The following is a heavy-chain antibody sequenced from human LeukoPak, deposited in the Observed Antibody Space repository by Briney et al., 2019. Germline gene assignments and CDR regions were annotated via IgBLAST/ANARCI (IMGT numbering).Heavy chain of an antibody. J-gene: IGHJ4*02. CDR2: IYYSGSS. V-gene: IGHV4-39*01. CDR1: GGSVSSSLHY. CDR3: ARLLPMIFDY. Sequence: SETLSLTCTVSGGSVSSSLHYWGWVRQSPGKGLEWIGNIYYSGSSDYNPSLKSRVTIAVDMSKNQISLKLNSVTAADTAVYYCARLLPMIFDYWGRGALVTVSS. D-gene: IGHD3-16*01.